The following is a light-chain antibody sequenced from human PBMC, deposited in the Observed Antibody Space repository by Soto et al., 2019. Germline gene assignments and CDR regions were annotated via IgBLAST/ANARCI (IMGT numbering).Light chain of an antibody. CDR1: SSDVGGYNY. V-gene: IGLV2-8*01. Sequence: QSALTQPLSASGSPVQSVTISCTGTSSDVGGYNYVSWYQQYPGRAPKLMIYEVTKRPSGVPDRFSGSKSGNTASLTVSGLQAEDEADYYCSSYAASNNFYFVFGGGTKVTVL. CDR3: SSYAASNNFYFV. CDR2: EVT. J-gene: IGLJ3*02.